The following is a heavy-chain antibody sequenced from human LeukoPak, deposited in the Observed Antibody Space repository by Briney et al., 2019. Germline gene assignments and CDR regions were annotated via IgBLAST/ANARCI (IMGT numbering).Heavy chain of an antibody. D-gene: IGHD6-19*01. J-gene: IGHJ4*02. CDR1: GFTFSSYW. Sequence: GGSLRLSCAASGFTFSSYWMHWVRQAPGKGLVWVSRISSDGSGTRYADSVKGRFTISRDNAKNTLFLQMNSLRAEDTAVYYCARDQGGSGPTTYDYWGQGTLVTVSS. CDR3: ARDQGGSGPTTYDY. V-gene: IGHV3-74*01. CDR2: ISSDGSGT.